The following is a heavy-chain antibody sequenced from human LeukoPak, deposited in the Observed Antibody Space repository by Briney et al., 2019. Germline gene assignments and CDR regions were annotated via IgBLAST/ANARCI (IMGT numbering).Heavy chain of an antibody. J-gene: IGHJ2*01. V-gene: IGHV4-39*01. CDR2: IYHSGST. D-gene: IGHD3-22*01. CDR3: ARYESSAYGIDV. CDR1: GGSISSSSSY. Sequence: SETLSLTCTVSGGSISSSSSYWGWIRQPPGMGLEWIGSIYHSGSTYYNPSLKSRVTISVDTSKNQFSLKVSSVAAADTAVYYCARYESSAYGIDVWGRGTLVTVSS.